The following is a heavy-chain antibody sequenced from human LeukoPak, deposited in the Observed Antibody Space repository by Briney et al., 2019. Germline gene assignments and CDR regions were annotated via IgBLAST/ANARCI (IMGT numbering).Heavy chain of an antibody. CDR1: GGSISSSSYY. V-gene: IGHV4-39*07. D-gene: IGHD6-19*01. CDR3: ARCHSSGWYGFDY. Sequence: SETLSLTCTVSGGSISSSSYYWGWIRQPPGKGLEWIGSIYYSGSTYYNPSHKSRVTISVDTSKNQFSLKVSSVTAADTAVYYCARCHSSGWYGFDYWGQGTLVTVSS. J-gene: IGHJ4*02. CDR2: IYYSGST.